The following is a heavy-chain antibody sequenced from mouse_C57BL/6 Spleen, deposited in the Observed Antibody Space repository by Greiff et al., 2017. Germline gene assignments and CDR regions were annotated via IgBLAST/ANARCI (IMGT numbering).Heavy chain of an antibody. CDR3: ARHEEDCGSSLYAMDV. CDR1: GYTFTEYT. V-gene: IGHV1-62-2*01. J-gene: IGHJ4*01. D-gene: IGHD1-1*01. CDR2: FYPGSGSI. Sequence: QVQLQQSGAELVKPGASVKLSCKASGYTFTEYTIHWVKRRSGQGLEWIGWFYPGSGSIKYNEKFKDKATLTADKSSSTVYMELRRLTSEVSAVYFCARHEEDCGSSLYAMDVWGQGTSVTVSS.